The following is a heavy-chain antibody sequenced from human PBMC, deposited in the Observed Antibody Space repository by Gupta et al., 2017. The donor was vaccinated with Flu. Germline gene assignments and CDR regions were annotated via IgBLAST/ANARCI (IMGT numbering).Heavy chain of an antibody. CDR1: GFTFSSYG. J-gene: IGHJ4*02. D-gene: IGHD4-4*01. Sequence: QVQLVESGGGVVQPGRSLRLCCAASGFTFSSYGMHWVRQAPGKGLEWVAVISYDGSNKYYADSVKGRFTISRDNSKNTLYLQMNSLRAEDTAVYYCAKDPTTVTTGFDYWGQGTLVTVSS. CDR2: ISYDGSNK. V-gene: IGHV3-30*18. CDR3: AKDPTTVTTGFDY.